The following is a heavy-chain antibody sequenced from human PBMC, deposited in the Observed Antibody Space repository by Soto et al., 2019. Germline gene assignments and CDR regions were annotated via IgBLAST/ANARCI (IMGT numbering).Heavy chain of an antibody. V-gene: IGHV3-48*01. Sequence: PGGARRLSCVASGFTFRSYAMSWVRQAPGKGLYCVSGMSSSRFTRXXADSVKGXXTISIGNATNSLYLQXKRLRAEDTAVYYCAYFSGYWGQGTLVTVSS. CDR1: GFTFRSYA. CDR2: MSSSRFTR. D-gene: IGHD1-26*01. J-gene: IGHJ4*02. CDR3: AYFSGY.